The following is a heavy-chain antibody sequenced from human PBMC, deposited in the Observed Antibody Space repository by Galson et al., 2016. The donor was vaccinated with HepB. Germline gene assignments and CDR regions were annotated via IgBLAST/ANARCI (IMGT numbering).Heavy chain of an antibody. Sequence: SVKVSCKASGGPFSSYGISWVRQAPGQGLEWMGGIIPIFETAHYAQKFQGRVTITADESTTTGYMEMSSLRSEDTAVYYCAIHEAGFGYYYGMDVWGQGTTVTVSS. CDR1: GGPFSSYG. V-gene: IGHV1-69*13. CDR3: AIHEAGFGYYYGMDV. CDR2: IIPIFETA. J-gene: IGHJ6*02. D-gene: IGHD3-16*01.